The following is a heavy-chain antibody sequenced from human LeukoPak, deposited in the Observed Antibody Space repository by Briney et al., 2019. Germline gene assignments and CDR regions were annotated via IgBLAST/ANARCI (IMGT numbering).Heavy chain of an antibody. J-gene: IGHJ6*02. V-gene: IGHV3-30*18. CDR1: GFTFSSSG. CDR2: ISFDGSNR. CDR3: ANDSSGWYWSGMDV. Sequence: GGSLRLSCAASGFTFSSSGMHWVRQAPGKGLEWVAVISFDGSNRYYADSVKGRFTISRDNSKNTLYLQMNSLRAEDTAVYYCANDSSGWYWSGMDVWGQGTTVTVSS. D-gene: IGHD6-19*01.